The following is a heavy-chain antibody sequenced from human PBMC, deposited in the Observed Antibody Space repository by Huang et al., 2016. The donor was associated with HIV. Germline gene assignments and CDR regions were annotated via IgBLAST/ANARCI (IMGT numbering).Heavy chain of an antibody. CDR1: GFTFNKFD. V-gene: IGHV3-30*18. D-gene: IGHD1-26*01. CDR3: AKDGRGSGTYYDYFEY. J-gene: IGHJ4*02. Sequence: QVQLVESGGGVVQPGRSLRLSCAAFGFTFNKFDMHWVRQAPGKGMGWVAIISYDGSNKYQADSVKGRFTISRDNSKNTVYLQMNSLRVEDTAVYYCAKDGRGSGTYYDYFEYWGQGTLVTVSS. CDR2: ISYDGSNK.